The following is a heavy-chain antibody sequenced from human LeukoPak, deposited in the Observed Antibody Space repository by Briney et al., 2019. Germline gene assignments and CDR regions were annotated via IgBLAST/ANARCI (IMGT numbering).Heavy chain of an antibody. V-gene: IGHV3-33*01. CDR2: IWYDGSNK. D-gene: IGHD3-10*01. CDR1: GFTFSSYG. J-gene: IGHJ4*02. CDR3: ARGGDRTSSMVRGVKY. Sequence: QTGGSLRLSCAASGFTFSSYGMHWVRQAPGKGLEWVAVIWYDGSNKYYADSVKGRFTISRDNSKNTLYLQMNSLRAEDTALYYRARGGDRTSSMVRGVKYWGQGTLVTVSS.